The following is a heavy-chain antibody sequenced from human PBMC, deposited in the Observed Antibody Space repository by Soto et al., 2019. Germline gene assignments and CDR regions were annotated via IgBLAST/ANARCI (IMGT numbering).Heavy chain of an antibody. CDR1: GESFSGYY. Sequence: LSLTYAGYGESFSGYYCSWIRQPPGKGMEWIGEINHSGSTNYNPSLKSRVTISVDTSKNQSSLKLSSVTAADTAVYYCARAGRYCTNGVCYKSSWFDPWGQGTLVTVSS. D-gene: IGHD2-8*01. CDR3: ARAGRYCTNGVCYKSSWFDP. J-gene: IGHJ5*02. CDR2: INHSGST. V-gene: IGHV4-34*01.